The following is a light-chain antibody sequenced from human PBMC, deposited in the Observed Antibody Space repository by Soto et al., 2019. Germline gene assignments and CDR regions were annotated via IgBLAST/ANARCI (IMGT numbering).Light chain of an antibody. J-gene: IGKJ1*01. CDR2: AAS. Sequence: DIQMTQSPSSLPASVGDRVTITGRASQGIRNDLEWYQQKPGKAPKRLIYAASTLQSGVPSRFRGSGSETEFTLTISGLQPEDFRTYFCLQENSYPWTFGQGTKVDIK. CDR3: LQENSYPWT. CDR1: QGIRND. V-gene: IGKV1-17*01.